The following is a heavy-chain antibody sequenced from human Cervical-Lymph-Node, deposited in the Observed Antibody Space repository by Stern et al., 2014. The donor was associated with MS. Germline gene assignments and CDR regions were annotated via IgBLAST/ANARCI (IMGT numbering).Heavy chain of an antibody. CDR2: MNPNSGNT. CDR1: GYTFTRYD. CDR3: ARADISGWFSADF. D-gene: IGHD6-19*01. Sequence: QVQLVQSGAEVKKPGSSVRVSCLASGYTFTRYDINWVRQASGQGLEWMGWMNPNSGNTGYAQNFQGRVTMTTNTSISTAYMELSSLKSEDTAVYYCARADISGWFSADFWGQGTLVIVSS. J-gene: IGHJ4*02. V-gene: IGHV1-8*01.